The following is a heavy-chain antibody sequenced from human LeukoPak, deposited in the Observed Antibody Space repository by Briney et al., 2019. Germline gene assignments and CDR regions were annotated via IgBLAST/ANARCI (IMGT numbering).Heavy chain of an antibody. J-gene: IGHJ6*03. CDR1: GYTFTGYY. V-gene: IGHV1-2*06. CDR3: ARSGLEVAEIPYYYYYMDV. CDR2: INPNSGGT. D-gene: IGHD2-15*01. Sequence: GASVKVSCKASGYTFTGYYMHWVRQAPGQGLEWMGRINPNSGGTNYAQKFQGRVTMTRDTSISTAYMELSRLRSDDTAVYYCARSGLEVAEIPYYYYYMDVWGKGTTVTVSS.